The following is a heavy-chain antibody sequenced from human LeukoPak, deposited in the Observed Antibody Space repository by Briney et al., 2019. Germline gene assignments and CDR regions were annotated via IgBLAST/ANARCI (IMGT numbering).Heavy chain of an antibody. J-gene: IGHJ4*02. CDR3: ARETGWPAYYFDY. V-gene: IGHV4-61*02. CDR2: VFRNGNT. CDR1: GGSISGSSDY. Sequence: SQTLSLTCAVSGGSISGSSDYWSWIRQPAGKGLEWIGRVFRNGNTDYNPSLKSRVTMSVETAKKQVSLRLTSLTAADTAVYYCARETGWPAYYFDYWGQGALVTASS.